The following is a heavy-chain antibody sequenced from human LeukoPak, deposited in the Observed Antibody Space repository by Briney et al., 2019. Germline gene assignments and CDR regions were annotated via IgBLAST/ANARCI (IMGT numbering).Heavy chain of an antibody. D-gene: IGHD6-19*01. J-gene: IGHJ4*02. CDR2: INHSGST. Sequence: PSETLSLTCAVYGGSFSGYYWSWIRQPPGKGLEWIGEINHSGSTNYNPSLKSRVTISVDTSKNQFSLKLSSVTAADTAVYYCARGGNYSSGFSYWGQGTLVTVSS. CDR3: ARGGNYSSGFSY. CDR1: GGSFSGYY. V-gene: IGHV4-34*01.